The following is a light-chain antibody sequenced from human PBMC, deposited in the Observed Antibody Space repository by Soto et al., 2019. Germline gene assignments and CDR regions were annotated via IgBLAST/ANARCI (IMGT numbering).Light chain of an antibody. CDR1: QSVSSSY. J-gene: IGKJ4*01. CDR3: QQYGSSPLT. Sequence: EMGLTQSPGPLSLSPGERATLSCRASQSVSSSYLAWYQQKPGQAPRLLIYGASSRATGIPDRFSGSGSGTDFTLTISRLEPEDFAVYYCQQYGSSPLTFGGGTKVEIK. V-gene: IGKV3-20*01. CDR2: GAS.